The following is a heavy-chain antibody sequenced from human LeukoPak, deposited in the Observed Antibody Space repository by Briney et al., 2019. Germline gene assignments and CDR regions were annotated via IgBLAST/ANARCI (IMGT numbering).Heavy chain of an antibody. V-gene: IGHV3-33*06. J-gene: IGHJ4*02. CDR1: GFTFSSYG. CDR3: AKEFERMGGYDY. D-gene: IGHD1-26*01. CDR2: IWYDGSNK. Sequence: GGSLRLSCAASGFTFSSYGMHWVRQAPGKGLERVAVIWYDGSNKYYADPVKGRFTISRDNSKNTLYLQMNSLRAEDTAVYYCAKEFERMGGYDYWGQGTLVTVSS.